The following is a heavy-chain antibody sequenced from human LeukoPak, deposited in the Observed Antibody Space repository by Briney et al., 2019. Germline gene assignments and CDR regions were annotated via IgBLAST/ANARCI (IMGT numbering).Heavy chain of an antibody. CDR3: ASFPSHYDFWSGYPGGFDY. CDR1: GGSFSGYY. V-gene: IGHV4-34*01. J-gene: IGHJ4*02. D-gene: IGHD3-3*01. Sequence: SETLSLTCAVYGGSFSGYYWSWIRQPPGKGLEWIGEINHSGSTNYNPSLKSRVTISVDTSKNQFSLKLSSVTAADTAVYYCASFPSHYDFWSGYPGGFDYWGQGTLVTVSS. CDR2: INHSGST.